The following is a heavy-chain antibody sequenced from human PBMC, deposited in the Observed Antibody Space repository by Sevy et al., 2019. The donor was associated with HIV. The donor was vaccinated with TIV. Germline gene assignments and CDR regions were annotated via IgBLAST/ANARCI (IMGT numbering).Heavy chain of an antibody. CDR1: GCTLTKLS. CDR2: FDPEDGET. V-gene: IGHV1-24*01. Sequence: ASVKVSCKVSGCTLTKLSMHWVRQVPGKGLEWMVSFDPEDGETIYARKFQGRVTMTEDTSTDTAYMVLSSLRSEDTAVYYCATTKDYYYSSGSPFDYWGHGTLVTVSS. J-gene: IGHJ4*01. D-gene: IGHD3-22*01. CDR3: ATTKDYYYSSGSPFDY.